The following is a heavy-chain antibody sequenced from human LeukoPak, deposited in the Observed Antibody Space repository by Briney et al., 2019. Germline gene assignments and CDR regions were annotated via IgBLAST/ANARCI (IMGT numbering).Heavy chain of an antibody. CDR2: INHSGSI. J-gene: IGHJ4*02. CDR3: ARQMKYYYDSSGYYYTFDY. V-gene: IGHV4-34*01. CDR1: GGSFSGYY. D-gene: IGHD3-22*01. Sequence: SSETLSLTCAVYGGSFSGYYWSWIRQPPGKGLEWIGEINHSGSINYNPSLKSRVTISVDTSKNQFSLKLSSVTAADTAVYYCARQMKYYYDSSGYYYTFDYWGQGTLVTVSS.